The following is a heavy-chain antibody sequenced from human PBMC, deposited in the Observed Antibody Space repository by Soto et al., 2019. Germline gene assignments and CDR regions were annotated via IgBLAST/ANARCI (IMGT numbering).Heavy chain of an antibody. CDR1: GGSISSGGYY. Sequence: QVQLQESGPGLVKPSQTLSLTCTVSGGSISSGGYYWSWIRQHPGKGLEWIGYIYYSGSTYYNPSLKSRVTISVDTSKNQFSLKLSSVTAADTAVYYCARSYYGGNSPSGAFDIWGQGTMVTVSS. CDR3: ARSYYGGNSPSGAFDI. CDR2: IYYSGST. V-gene: IGHV4-31*03. D-gene: IGHD4-17*01. J-gene: IGHJ3*02.